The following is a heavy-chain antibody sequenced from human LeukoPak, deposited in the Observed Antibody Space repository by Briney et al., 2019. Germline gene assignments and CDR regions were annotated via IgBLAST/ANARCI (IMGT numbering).Heavy chain of an antibody. V-gene: IGHV3-9*01. CDR1: GFTFSSYE. CDR2: INWNSDSI. Sequence: GGSLRLSCAASGFTFSSYEMNWVRQAPGKGLEWVSGINWNSDSIGYADSVKGRFTTSRDNAKNSLYLQMNSLRAEDTAFYYCAINGGGDSGYGNFDYWGQGTLVTVSS. CDR3: AINGGGDSGYGNFDY. D-gene: IGHD5-12*01. J-gene: IGHJ4*02.